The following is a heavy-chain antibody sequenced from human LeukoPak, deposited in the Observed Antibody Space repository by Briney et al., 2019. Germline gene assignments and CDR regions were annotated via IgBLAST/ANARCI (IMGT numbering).Heavy chain of an antibody. Sequence: RASETLSLTCAVYGGSFSGYYWSWIRQPPGKGLEWIGEINHSGSTNYNPSLKSRVTMSVDTSKNQFSLKLSSVTAADTAVYYCARGLRYSSGSFDPWGQGTLVTVSS. D-gene: IGHD3-22*01. CDR2: INHSGST. CDR1: GGSFSGYY. CDR3: ARGLRYSSGSFDP. J-gene: IGHJ5*02. V-gene: IGHV4-34*01.